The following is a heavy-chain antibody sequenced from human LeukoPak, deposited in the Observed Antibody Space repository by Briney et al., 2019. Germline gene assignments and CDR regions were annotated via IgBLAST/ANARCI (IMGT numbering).Heavy chain of an antibody. CDR1: GGSISSGDYY. J-gene: IGHJ6*03. CDR2: IYYSGSA. V-gene: IGHV4-30-4*08. Sequence: SETLSLTCSVTGGSISSGDYYWTWIRQPPGKGLEWIAYIYYSGSAEYNLSLQSRATISVDTSKNQFFLKLRSVTAADTAVYYCARRQYYYGSGSMDVWGKGTMVIISS. D-gene: IGHD3-10*01. CDR3: ARRQYYYGSGSMDV.